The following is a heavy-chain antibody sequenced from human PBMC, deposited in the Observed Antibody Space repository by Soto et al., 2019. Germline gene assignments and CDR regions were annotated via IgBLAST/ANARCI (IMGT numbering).Heavy chain of an antibody. CDR3: ATEPSQDYLFGMDG. CDR2: IKSKTDGGTT. Sequence: EVQLVESGGGLVKPGGSLRLSCAASGFTFSNAWMNWVRQAPGKGLEWVGRIKSKTDGGTTGYAAPVKGRFTISRDDSQNTLYLQMNRLKTEDTAVCYCATEPSQDYLFGMDGWGHGTTVTVSS. CDR1: GFTFSNAW. V-gene: IGHV3-15*07. J-gene: IGHJ6*02.